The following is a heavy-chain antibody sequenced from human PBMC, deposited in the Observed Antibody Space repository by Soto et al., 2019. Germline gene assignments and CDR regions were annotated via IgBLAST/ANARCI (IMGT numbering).Heavy chain of an antibody. Sequence: SETLSLTCAVSGGSIGSGGYSWSWTRQPPGKGLEWLGYIHYSGTTYYNPSLKSRVSISIDTSKNQFSLNLASVTAADTAVYYCARWKQSQGYSHYNWFDPWGQGSLVTVSS. V-gene: IGHV4-30-4*08. CDR1: GGSIGSGGYS. CDR2: IHYSGTT. J-gene: IGHJ5*02. CDR3: ARWKQSQGYSHYNWFDP. D-gene: IGHD2-21*01.